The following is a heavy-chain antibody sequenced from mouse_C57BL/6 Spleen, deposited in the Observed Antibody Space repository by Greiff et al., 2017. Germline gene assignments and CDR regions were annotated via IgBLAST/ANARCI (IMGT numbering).Heavy chain of an antibody. CDR2: IYPGDGDT. CDR3: CGALSITTVVPVARDY. Sequence: ESGPELVKPGASVKISCKASGYAFSSSWMHWVKQRPGKGLEWIGRIYPGDGDTNYNGKFKGKATLTADKSSSTAYMQLSSLTSEDSAVYFCCGALSITTVVPVARDYWGQGTSVTVAS. V-gene: IGHV1-82*01. D-gene: IGHD1-1*01. J-gene: IGHJ4*01. CDR1: GYAFSSSW.